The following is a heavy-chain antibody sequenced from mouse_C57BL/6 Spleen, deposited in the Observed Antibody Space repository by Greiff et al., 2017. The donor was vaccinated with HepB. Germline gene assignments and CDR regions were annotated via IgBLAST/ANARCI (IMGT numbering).Heavy chain of an antibody. CDR1: GFNIKDDY. CDR2: IDPENGDT. J-gene: IGHJ2*01. CDR3: TTGVVYFDY. D-gene: IGHD1-1*01. Sequence: VQLQQSGAELVRPGASVKLSCTASGFNIKDDYMHWVKQRPEQGLEWIGWIDPENGDTEDASKFQGKATITADTSSNTAYLQLSSLTSEDTAVYYCTTGVVYFDYWGQGTTLTVSS. V-gene: IGHV14-4*01.